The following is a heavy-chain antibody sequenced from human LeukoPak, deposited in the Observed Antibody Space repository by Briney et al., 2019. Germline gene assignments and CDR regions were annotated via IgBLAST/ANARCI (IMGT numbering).Heavy chain of an antibody. CDR1: GYTFTSYD. V-gene: IGHV1-8*01. CDR2: MNPNSGNT. Sequence: ASVKVSCKASGYTFTSYDINWVRQATGQGLEWMGWMNPNSGNTGYAQKFQGRVTMTRNTSISTAYMELSSLRSEDTAVYYCATVYDFLTGYDGVRGDYGGQGTLVTVSS. CDR3: ATVYDFLTGYDGVRGDY. D-gene: IGHD3-9*01. J-gene: IGHJ4*02.